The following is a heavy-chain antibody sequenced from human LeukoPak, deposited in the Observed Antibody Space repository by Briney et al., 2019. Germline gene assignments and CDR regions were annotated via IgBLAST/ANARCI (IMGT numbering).Heavy chain of an antibody. V-gene: IGHV1-2*06. CDR1: GYTFTGYY. J-gene: IGHJ4*02. D-gene: IGHD3-10*01. Sequence: GASVKVSCKASGYTFTGYYMHWVRQAPGQGPEWMGRINPNNGGTNYAQKFQGRVTMTRDTSIGTAYMELSRLGSDDTAIYYCARDIASLTMIRGVEQNDYWGQGTLVTVSS. CDR2: INPNNGGT. CDR3: ARDIASLTMIRGVEQNDY.